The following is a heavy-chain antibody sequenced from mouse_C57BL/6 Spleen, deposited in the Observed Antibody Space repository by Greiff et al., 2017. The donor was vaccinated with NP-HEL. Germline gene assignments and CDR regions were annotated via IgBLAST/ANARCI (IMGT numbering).Heavy chain of an antibody. CDR1: GYTFTSYW. CDR3: ARLTTVVANFDY. D-gene: IGHD1-1*01. J-gene: IGHJ2*01. V-gene: IGHV1-64*01. CDR2: IHPNSGST. Sequence: VQLQQPGAELVKPGASVKLSCKASGYTFTSYWMHWVKQRPGQGLEWIGMIHPNSGSTNYNEKFKSKATLTVDKSSSTAYMQLSSLTSEDSAVYYCARLTTVVANFDYWGQGTTLTVSS.